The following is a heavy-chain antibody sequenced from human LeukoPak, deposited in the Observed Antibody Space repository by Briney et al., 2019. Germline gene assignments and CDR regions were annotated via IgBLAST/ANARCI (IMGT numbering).Heavy chain of an antibody. Sequence: PGGSLRLSCAASGFTFNTYAMAWVRQAPGKGLEWVSSIGGSSSSIYYAGSVRGRFTISRDNAKNSLYLQMNSLRAEDTAVYYCAREELESFDYWGQGTLVTVSS. V-gene: IGHV3-21*01. D-gene: IGHD1-1*01. CDR1: GFTFNTYA. CDR2: IGGSSSSI. J-gene: IGHJ4*02. CDR3: AREELESFDY.